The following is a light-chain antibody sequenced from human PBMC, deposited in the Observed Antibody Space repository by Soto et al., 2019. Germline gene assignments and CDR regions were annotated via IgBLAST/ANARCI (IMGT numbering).Light chain of an antibody. CDR1: QSVSSK. CDR2: DSS. Sequence: IVMTQSPATLSVSPGERATLSCRASQSVSSKLAWYQQKPGQAPRLLIYDSSSRATGIPVRFSGSGSGTEFTLTISSLQSEDFAVYYCQQYNKWPPYTFGQGTKVDSK. V-gene: IGKV3-15*01. CDR3: QQYNKWPPYT. J-gene: IGKJ2*01.